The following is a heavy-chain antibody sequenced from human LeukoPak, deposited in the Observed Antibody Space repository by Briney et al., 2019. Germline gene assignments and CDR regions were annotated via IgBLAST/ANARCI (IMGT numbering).Heavy chain of an antibody. V-gene: IGHV3-21*01. J-gene: IGHJ4*02. Sequence: GGSLRLSCAASGFTFSSYSMNWARQASGEGLEWVSSISSSSSYIYYADSVKGRFTISRDNAKNSLYLQMNSLRAEDTAVYYCARDPGIELYCGQGTLVTVSS. CDR2: ISSSSSYI. CDR3: ARDPGIELY. CDR1: GFTFSSYS. D-gene: IGHD3-10*01.